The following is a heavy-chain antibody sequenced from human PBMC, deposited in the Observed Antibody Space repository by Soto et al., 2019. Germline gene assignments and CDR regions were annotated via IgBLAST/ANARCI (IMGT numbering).Heavy chain of an antibody. J-gene: IGHJ4*02. CDR3: ARSAPYDY. CDR2: INPNGGST. Sequence: QVQLMQSGAEVKKPGASVRVSCKASGYTFTNYYAHWVRQAPGQGLEWMGFINPNGGSTTYAQKFQGRFTVTTDTSTRTVYMQLSSLRSEDTAVFYCARSAPYDYWGQGTLVTVSS. V-gene: IGHV1-46*01. CDR1: GYTFTNYY.